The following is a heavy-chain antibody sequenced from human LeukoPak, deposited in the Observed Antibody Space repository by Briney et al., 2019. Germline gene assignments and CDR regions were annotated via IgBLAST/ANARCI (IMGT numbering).Heavy chain of an antibody. CDR2: ISGSGGST. Sequence: GGSLRLSCAASGFTFSSYAMSWVRQAPGKGLEGVSAISGSGGSTYYADSVKGRFTISRDNSKHTLYLQMNSLRAEDTAVYYCAKPYYYDSSGYQDYWGQGTLVTVSS. CDR3: AKPYYYDSSGYQDY. J-gene: IGHJ4*02. V-gene: IGHV3-23*01. D-gene: IGHD3-22*01. CDR1: GFTFSSYA.